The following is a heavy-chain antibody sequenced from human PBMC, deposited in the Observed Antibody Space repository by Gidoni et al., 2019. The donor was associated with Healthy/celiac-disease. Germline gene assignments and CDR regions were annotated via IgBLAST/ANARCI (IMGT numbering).Heavy chain of an antibody. Sequence: EVQLVESGGGLVKPGGSLRLSCAASGFTFSSYSMNWVRQAPGKGLEWVSSISSSSSYIYYADSVKGRFTISRDNAKNSLYLQMNSLRAEDTAVYYCAGYGSGSYNFDYWGQGTLVTVSS. CDR3: AGYGSGSYNFDY. CDR2: ISSSSSYI. CDR1: GFTFSSYS. D-gene: IGHD3-10*01. V-gene: IGHV3-21*01. J-gene: IGHJ4*02.